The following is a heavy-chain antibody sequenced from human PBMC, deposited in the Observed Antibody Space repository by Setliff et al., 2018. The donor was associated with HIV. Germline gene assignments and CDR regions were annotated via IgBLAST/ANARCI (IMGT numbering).Heavy chain of an antibody. J-gene: IGHJ4*02. CDR3: ARWGSGSYERVFDY. CDR2: IKSKAYGETT. D-gene: IGHD1-26*01. CDR1: GFTFGEYA. Sequence: PGGSLRLSCTASGFTFGEYAMSWVRQAPGKGLEWVGIIKSKAYGETTEYAASVKGRFTLSRDNANNLVYLQMNSLRVEDTAVYFCARWGSGSYERVFDYWGQGMLVTVSS. V-gene: IGHV3-49*04.